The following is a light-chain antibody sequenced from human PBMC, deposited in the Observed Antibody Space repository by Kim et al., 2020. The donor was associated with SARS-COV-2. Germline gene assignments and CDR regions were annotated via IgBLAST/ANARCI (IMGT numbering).Light chain of an antibody. V-gene: IGKV3-20*01. J-gene: IGKJ4*01. CDR1: QSVSSSY. CDR3: QQYGSSPLT. Sequence: SPGDRAPLSCRASQSVSSSYLACYKQKPGQAPRLLIYGASSRATGIPDRFSGSGSGTDFTLTISRLEPEDFAVYYCQQYGSSPLTFGGGTKVDIK. CDR2: GAS.